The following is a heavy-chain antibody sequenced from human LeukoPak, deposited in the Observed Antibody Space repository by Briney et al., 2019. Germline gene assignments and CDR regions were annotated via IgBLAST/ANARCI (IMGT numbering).Heavy chain of an antibody. D-gene: IGHD1-14*01. J-gene: IGHJ3*02. Sequence: GGSLRLSCAASGFTFSSYEMNWVRQAPGKGLEWVSYISSSGSTIYYADSVKGRFTISRDNAKNSLYLQMNSLRAEDTAVHYCARGGDEPLDAFDIWGQGTMVTVSS. V-gene: IGHV3-48*03. CDR1: GFTFSSYE. CDR2: ISSSGSTI. CDR3: ARGGDEPLDAFDI.